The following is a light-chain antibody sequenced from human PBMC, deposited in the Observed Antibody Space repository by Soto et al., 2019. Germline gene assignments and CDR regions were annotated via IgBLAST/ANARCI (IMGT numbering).Light chain of an antibody. Sequence: QSALTQPASVSGSPGQSITISCTGTSSDVGGYNYVSWYQRHPGKAPKLMIYEVSNRPSGVSNRFSGSKSGNTASLTISGLQAEDEADYYCSSYTSSSCYVFGTGTKVTVL. CDR2: EVS. CDR1: SSDVGGYNY. J-gene: IGLJ1*01. V-gene: IGLV2-14*01. CDR3: SSYTSSSCYV.